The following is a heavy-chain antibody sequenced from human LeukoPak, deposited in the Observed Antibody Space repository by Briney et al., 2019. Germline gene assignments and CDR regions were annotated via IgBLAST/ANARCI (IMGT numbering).Heavy chain of an antibody. J-gene: IGHJ4*02. CDR3: ARLGSGWGIDY. D-gene: IGHD6-19*01. V-gene: IGHV3-7*03. CDR2: IKQDGSEQ. Sequence: GGSLRLSCAASGFTFNNYWMTWVRQAPGEGLEWVANIKQDGSEQYYVDSVKGRFTISRDNTKNSLYLQMNSLRAEDTAVYYCARLGSGWGIDYWGQGTLVTVSS. CDR1: GFTFNNYW.